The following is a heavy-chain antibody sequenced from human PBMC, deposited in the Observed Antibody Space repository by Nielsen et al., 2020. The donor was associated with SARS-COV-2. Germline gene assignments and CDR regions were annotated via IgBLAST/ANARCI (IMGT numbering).Heavy chain of an antibody. CDR2: LSRSGSYT. Sequence: GESLKISCVASGFTLSSYSMNWVRQAPGKGLEWVSSLSRSGSYTYDADSVKGRFTVSRDNARNSLYLHMNSLRVEDTAVYYCATRQWPDAWGQGNVVTDSS. CDR1: GFTLSSYS. D-gene: IGHD6-19*01. J-gene: IGHJ5*02. V-gene: IGHV3-21*04. CDR3: ATRQWPDA.